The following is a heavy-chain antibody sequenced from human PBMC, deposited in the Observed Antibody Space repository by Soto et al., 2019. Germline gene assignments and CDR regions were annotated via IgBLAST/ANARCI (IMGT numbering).Heavy chain of an antibody. CDR3: AREKPYSSSWYHDY. D-gene: IGHD6-13*01. V-gene: IGHV4-34*01. Sequence: QVQLQQWGAGLLKPSETMSLTCAVAGVSFSGYYWSWIRQTPGKGLEWIGEINHSGSTNYNPSLKSRVTISVDTSKNQFSLKLSSVTAADTAVYYCAREKPYSSSWYHDYWGQGTLVTVSS. CDR2: INHSGST. J-gene: IGHJ4*02. CDR1: GVSFSGYY.